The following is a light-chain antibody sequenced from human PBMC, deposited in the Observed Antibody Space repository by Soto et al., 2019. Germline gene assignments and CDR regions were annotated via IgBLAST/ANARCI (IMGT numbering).Light chain of an antibody. V-gene: IGKV3-15*01. CDR2: DAS. Sequence: VMTKSPASLSASPPDRVTLSCRASQNIRSSLAWYQQRPGQAPRLLIYDASTRATGIPPRFSGGGSGTEFTVTISSLQSEDFAFYYCQQYDIWPPYTLGQGSKVDI. CDR3: QQYDIWPPYT. J-gene: IGKJ2*01. CDR1: QNIRSS.